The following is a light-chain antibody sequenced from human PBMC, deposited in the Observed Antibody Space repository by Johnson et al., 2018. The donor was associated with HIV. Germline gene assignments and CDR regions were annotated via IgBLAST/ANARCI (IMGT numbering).Light chain of an antibody. Sequence: QSVLTQPPSVSAAPGQKVTISCSGSSSNIGNNYVSWYQQLPGTAPKLLIYENNKRPSGIPDRFSGSSSVTSATLAITGLQIGAEADDYCGTWDSRLSAYVFGSGTKVTVL. CDR1: SSNIGNNY. V-gene: IGLV1-51*02. J-gene: IGLJ1*01. CDR3: GTWDSRLSAYV. CDR2: ENN.